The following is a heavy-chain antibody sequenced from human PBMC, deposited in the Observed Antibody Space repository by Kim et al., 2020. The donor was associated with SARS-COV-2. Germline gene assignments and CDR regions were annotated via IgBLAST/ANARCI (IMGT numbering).Heavy chain of an antibody. Sequence: SVKVSCKASGGTFSNYAISWVRQVPGQGLEWVGGIIPIFGTANYAQKFQGRVTITADGSTSTAYMEVTSLTSEDTAVYYCSLAFYDSSGYEVDFWGQGT. V-gene: IGHV1-69*13. CDR3: SLAFYDSSGYEVDF. J-gene: IGHJ4*02. CDR1: GGTFSNYA. D-gene: IGHD3-22*01. CDR2: IIPIFGTA.